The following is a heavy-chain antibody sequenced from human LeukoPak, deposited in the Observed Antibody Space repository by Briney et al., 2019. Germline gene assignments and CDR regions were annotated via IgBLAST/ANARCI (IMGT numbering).Heavy chain of an antibody. J-gene: IGHJ4*02. V-gene: IGHV4-59*08. CDR1: GASPSSSS. D-gene: IGHD6-19*01. CDR2: IYYSGTA. CDR3: ARHLSSGWSDY. Sequence: PSETLSLTCTVSGASPSSSSWTWIRQPPGTGLECIGFIYYSGTAHYHPSLKSRVTISLDTSNNQFSLRLSSVTAADTAVYYCARHLSSGWSDYWGQGTLVTVS.